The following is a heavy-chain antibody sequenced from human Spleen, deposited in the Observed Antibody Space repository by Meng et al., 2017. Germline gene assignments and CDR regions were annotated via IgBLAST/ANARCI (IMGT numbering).Heavy chain of an antibody. CDR1: GGVFIGSY. D-gene: IGHD7-27*01. Sequence: LAFPVSGHGGVFIGSYWGWIRPPAGRGLEWIGEITHSGSTNYNPSLKSRENSSVDTSKNEFSLKLCSVTAADTAVYYCARRHNWGWVHIDYWGQGTLVTVSS. CDR3: ARRHNWGWVHIDY. CDR2: ITHSGST. J-gene: IGHJ4*02. V-gene: IGHV4-34*01.